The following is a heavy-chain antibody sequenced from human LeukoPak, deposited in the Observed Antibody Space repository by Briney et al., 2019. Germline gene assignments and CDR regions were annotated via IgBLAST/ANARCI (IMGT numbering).Heavy chain of an antibody. Sequence: ASVKVSCKASGYTFTGYYMHWVRQATGQGLEWMGWMNPNSGNTGYAQKFQGRVTMTRNTSISTAYMELSSLRSEDTAVYYCARGAFYGSGSYYRHLHQHYYGMDVWGQGTTVTVSS. D-gene: IGHD3-10*01. CDR1: GYTFTGYY. J-gene: IGHJ6*02. V-gene: IGHV1-8*02. CDR2: MNPNSGNT. CDR3: ARGAFYGSGSYYRHLHQHYYGMDV.